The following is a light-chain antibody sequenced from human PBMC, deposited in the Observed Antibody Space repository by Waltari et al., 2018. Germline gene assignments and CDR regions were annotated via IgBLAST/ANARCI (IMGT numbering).Light chain of an antibody. Sequence: DIQMTQSPSTLSASVGDRVTIHCRASQSISSWLAGYQEKPGKSPKLLIYEASSLDSRVPSRFSGSGSATEFTLTISSLQPDDCATYYYQQFNSYSGTFGQGTKVEIK. J-gene: IGKJ1*01. CDR2: EAS. CDR3: QQFNSYSGT. V-gene: IGKV1-5*03. CDR1: QSISSW.